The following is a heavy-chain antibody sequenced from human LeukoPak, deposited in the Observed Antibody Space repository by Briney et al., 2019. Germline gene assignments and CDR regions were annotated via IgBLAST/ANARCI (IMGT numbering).Heavy chain of an antibody. D-gene: IGHD4-17*01. V-gene: IGHV1-2*02. J-gene: IGHJ3*02. Sequence: ASVKVSCKVSGYTLTELSMHWVRQAPGQGLEWMGWINPNSGGTHYAQKFQGRVTMTRDTSISTAYMELTRLRSDDTAVYYCASQVTKSAFDIWGQGTLVTVSS. CDR2: INPNSGGT. CDR3: ASQVTKSAFDI. CDR1: GYTLTELS.